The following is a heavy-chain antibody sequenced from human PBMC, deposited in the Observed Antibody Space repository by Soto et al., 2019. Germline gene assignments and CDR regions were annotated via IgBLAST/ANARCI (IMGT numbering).Heavy chain of an antibody. D-gene: IGHD6-25*01. CDR2: IYYSGST. J-gene: IGHJ5*02. Sequence: PSETLSLTCTVSGGSISSGDYYWSWIRQPPGKGLEWIGYIYYSGSTYYSPSLKSRVTISVDTSKNQFSLKLSSVTAAATAVYSGAGERPVRSGPAPWGQGTLVPVSS. V-gene: IGHV4-30-4*01. CDR3: AGERPVRSGPAP. CDR1: GGSISSGDYY.